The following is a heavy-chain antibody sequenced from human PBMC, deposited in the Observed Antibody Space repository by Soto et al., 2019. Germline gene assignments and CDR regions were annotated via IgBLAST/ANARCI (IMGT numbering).Heavy chain of an antibody. V-gene: IGHV4-34*01. CDR2: VNHGST. D-gene: IGHD3-9*01. J-gene: IGHJ5*02. Sequence: QVQLLQWGAGLLKPSETLSLTCGGHGGSFRGYDWSWVRQPPGKGLEWIAEVNHGSTNYNPSLKSRVSISEDPSKTQISLKLTSVTAADTAVYYCARGPKYFDSVDLWGQGTLVTVSS. CDR3: ARGPKYFDSVDL. CDR1: GGSFRGYD.